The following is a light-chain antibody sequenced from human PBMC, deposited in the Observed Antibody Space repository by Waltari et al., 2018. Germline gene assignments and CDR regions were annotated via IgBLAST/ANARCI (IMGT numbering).Light chain of an antibody. Sequence: EIVLTQSPGTRSLSPGEIATLSCRASQSVSSSDLAWYQQKPGQGPRLLIYGASSRATGIPDRFSGSGSGTDFTLTISRLEPEDFAVYYCQQYGSSPRTWTFGQGTKVEIK. V-gene: IGKV3-20*01. CDR2: GAS. CDR3: QQYGSSPRTWT. CDR1: QSVSSSD. J-gene: IGKJ1*01.